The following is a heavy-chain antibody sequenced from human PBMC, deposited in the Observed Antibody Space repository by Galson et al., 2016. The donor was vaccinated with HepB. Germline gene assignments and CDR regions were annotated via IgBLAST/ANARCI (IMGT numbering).Heavy chain of an antibody. Sequence: SVKVSCKASGYTFTECFIHWVRQTPGQGLEWMGRINPNTGDTVYAQKFQGRVTMTRDTSIATAYMVVSRLRSDDPAVYYCARTRTKLATIDYWGQGTLATVSS. D-gene: IGHD5-24*01. CDR3: ARTRTKLATIDY. V-gene: IGHV1-2*06. J-gene: IGHJ4*02. CDR1: GYTFTECF. CDR2: INPNTGDT.